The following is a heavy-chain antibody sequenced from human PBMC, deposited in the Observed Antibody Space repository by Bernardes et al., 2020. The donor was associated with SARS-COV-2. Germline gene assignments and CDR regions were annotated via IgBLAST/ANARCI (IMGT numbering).Heavy chain of an antibody. CDR3: AHRVSVDYFDS. J-gene: IGHJ5*01. CDR2: IYWDDDK. V-gene: IGHV2-5*02. D-gene: IGHD3-10*01. CDR1: GFSLRTSGVA. Sequence: SGPTLVKLTQTLTLTCTFSGFSLRTSGVAVGWIHQPPGKALEWLALIYWDDDKRYSPSLRSRLTITKDTSKNQVVLTMTNMDPVDTATYYCAHRVSVDYFDSWGQGTLVTVSS.